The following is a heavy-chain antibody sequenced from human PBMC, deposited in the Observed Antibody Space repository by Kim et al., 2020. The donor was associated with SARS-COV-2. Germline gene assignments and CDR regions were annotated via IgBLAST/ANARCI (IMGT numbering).Heavy chain of an antibody. Sequence: GGSLRLSCTASGFTFGDYAMSWVRQAPGKGLEWVGFIRSKAYGGTTEYAASVKGRFTISRDDSKSIAYLQMNSLKTEDTAVYYCTRGGIFGVVIPDYWGQGTLVTVSS. CDR2: IRSKAYGGTT. V-gene: IGHV3-49*04. CDR3: TRGGIFGVVIPDY. J-gene: IGHJ4*02. CDR1: GFTFGDYA. D-gene: IGHD3-3*01.